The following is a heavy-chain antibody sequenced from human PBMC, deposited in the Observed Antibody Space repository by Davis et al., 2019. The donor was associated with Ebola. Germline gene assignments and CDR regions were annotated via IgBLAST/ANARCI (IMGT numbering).Heavy chain of an antibody. Sequence: GESLKTSCAGSGFTFSTAWMTWVRQAPGKGLEWVGRIKTKNEGGATEYGAPVRGRFTISRDDSYKTVSLEMSSLTMEDSGIYYCTTASGFSLDSWGQGTQVTVSS. CDR1: GFTFSTAW. D-gene: IGHD5-12*01. J-gene: IGHJ4*02. CDR3: TTASGFSLDS. CDR2: IKTKNEGGAT. V-gene: IGHV3-15*05.